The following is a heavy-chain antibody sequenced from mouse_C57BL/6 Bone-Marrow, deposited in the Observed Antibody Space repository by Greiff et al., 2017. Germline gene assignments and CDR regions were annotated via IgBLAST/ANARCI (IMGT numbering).Heavy chain of an antibody. Sequence: VQLQQPGAELVKPGASVKLSCKASGYTFTSYWMQWVKQRPGQGLEWIGEIDPSDSYTNYNQKFKGKATLTVDTSSSTAYMQLSSLTSEDSAVYYCARDRYSRAYWGQGTLVTVSA. V-gene: IGHV1-50*01. CDR1: GYTFTSYW. D-gene: IGHD2-5*01. J-gene: IGHJ3*01. CDR3: ARDRYSRAY. CDR2: IDPSDSYT.